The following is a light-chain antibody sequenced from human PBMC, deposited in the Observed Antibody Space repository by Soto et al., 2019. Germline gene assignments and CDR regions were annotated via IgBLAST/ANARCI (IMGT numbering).Light chain of an antibody. CDR3: QQYDSSPKT. CDR1: QSVSSSY. V-gene: IGKV3-20*01. CDR2: GAS. Sequence: EIVLTQSPGTLSLSPGERATLSCRASQSVSSSYLAWYQQKPGQAPRLLIYGASSRATGIPDRFIGTGSGTGFTLTISRLEPEDFAVYYCQQYDSSPKTFGQGTKVDIK. J-gene: IGKJ1*01.